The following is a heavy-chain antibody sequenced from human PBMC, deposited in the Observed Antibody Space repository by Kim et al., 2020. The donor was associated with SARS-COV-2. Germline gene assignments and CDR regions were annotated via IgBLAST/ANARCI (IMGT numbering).Heavy chain of an antibody. Sequence: GGSLRLSCAASGFTFSDYYMTWIRQAPGKGLEWVSYISSRGSYVNYADSVKGRFTISRDNAKNSLYLQMSSLRAEDTALYYCARVPFGDLSAYYFDLWGQGTRVTVSS. CDR1: GFTFSDYY. V-gene: IGHV3-11*01. J-gene: IGHJ4*02. CDR3: ARVPFGDLSAYYFDL. CDR2: ISSRGSYV. D-gene: IGHD3-10*01.